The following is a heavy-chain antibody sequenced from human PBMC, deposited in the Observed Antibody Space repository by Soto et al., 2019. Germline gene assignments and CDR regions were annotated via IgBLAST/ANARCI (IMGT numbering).Heavy chain of an antibody. CDR1: GDSVSSTSAA. D-gene: IGHD1-1*01. J-gene: IGHJ5*02. CDR2: TYYRSKWYD. CDR3: ARGHETGTTSRFDP. Sequence: PSQPLSLTCAISGDSVSSTSAAWNWIRQTPSRGLEWLGRTYYRSKWYDDYAPSVKGRITISPDTSKNHFSLQLNSVTPEDTAVYFCARGHETGTTSRFDPWGQGTLVTVSS. V-gene: IGHV6-1*01.